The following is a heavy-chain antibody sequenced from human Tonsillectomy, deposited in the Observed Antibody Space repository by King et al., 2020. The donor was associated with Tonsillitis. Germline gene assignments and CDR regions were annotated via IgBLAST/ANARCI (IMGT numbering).Heavy chain of an antibody. J-gene: IGHJ4*02. V-gene: IGHV3-30-3*01. CDR1: GFTFSSYA. Sequence: VQLVESGGGVVQPGRSLRLSCAASGFTFSSYAMHWVRQAPGKGLEWVAVISYDGSNKYYADSVKGRFTISRDNSKNTLYLQMNSLRAEDTAVYYCAREARFRFLEWLYYDYWGQGTLVTVSS. CDR3: AREARFRFLEWLYYDY. D-gene: IGHD3-3*01. CDR2: ISYDGSNK.